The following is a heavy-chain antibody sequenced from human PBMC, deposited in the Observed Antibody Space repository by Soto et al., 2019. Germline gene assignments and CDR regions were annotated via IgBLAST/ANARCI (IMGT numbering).Heavy chain of an antibody. J-gene: IGHJ5*02. CDR2: ILKDGSQQ. Sequence: QVQLVESGGGVVQPGMSLRLSCAASGFTFSTYGMHWVRQAPGKGLEWVAAILKDGSQQFYADSVKGRLTISRDNSKNTRSLEMNSLRAEYTAVYYCPKDPANLGNCFDPWGQGTLVTVSS. CDR3: PKDPANLGNCFDP. V-gene: IGHV3-30*18. CDR1: GFTFSTYG.